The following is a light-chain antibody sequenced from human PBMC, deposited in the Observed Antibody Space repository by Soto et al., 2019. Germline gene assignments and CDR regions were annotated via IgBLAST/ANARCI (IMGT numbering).Light chain of an antibody. CDR2: DVS. Sequence: ALTQPRSVSGSPGQSVTISCTGTSSDVGGYNYVSWYQLHPGKAPKLIIYDVSKRPSGVPDRFSGSKSGNTASLTISGLQAEDEAGYYCCSYAGIYPYVFGTGTKVTV. CDR3: CSYAGIYPYV. V-gene: IGLV2-11*01. J-gene: IGLJ1*01. CDR1: SSDVGGYNY.